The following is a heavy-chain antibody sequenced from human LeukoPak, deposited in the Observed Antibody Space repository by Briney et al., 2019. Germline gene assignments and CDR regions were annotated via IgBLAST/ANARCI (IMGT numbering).Heavy chain of an antibody. J-gene: IGHJ4*02. CDR1: GGSICIGGYY. CDR2: IYYSGIT. Sequence: PSQTLSLTCTVPGGSICIGGYYWSWIRQHPGKGLEWIGYIYYSGITYYNPSLKSRVTISVDTSKNQFSLYLSSVTAADTAVYYCARVTSGEFADYWGQGTLVTVSS. D-gene: IGHD3-10*01. CDR3: ARVTSGEFADY. V-gene: IGHV4-31*03.